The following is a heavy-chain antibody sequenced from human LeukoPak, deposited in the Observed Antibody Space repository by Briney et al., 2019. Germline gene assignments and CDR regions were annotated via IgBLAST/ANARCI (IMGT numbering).Heavy chain of an antibody. CDR3: AVGVNTTQYYFDY. V-gene: IGHV1-2*04. CDR1: GYTFTGYY. D-gene: IGHD3-16*01. Sequence: ASVKVSCKASGYTFTGYYMHWVRQAPGQGLEWMGWINPNSGGTNYAQKFQGWVTMTRDTTISTAYMELSRLRSDDTAVYYCAVGVNTTQYYFDYWGQGTLVTVSS. J-gene: IGHJ4*02. CDR2: INPNSGGT.